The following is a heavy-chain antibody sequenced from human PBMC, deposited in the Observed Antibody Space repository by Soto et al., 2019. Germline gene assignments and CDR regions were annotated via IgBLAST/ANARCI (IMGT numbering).Heavy chain of an antibody. J-gene: IGHJ6*02. CDR2: INSDGSST. D-gene: IGHD3-10*01. CDR3: ARDVVVRGAYYSYYGMDV. CDR1: GFTFSSYW. V-gene: IGHV3-74*01. Sequence: EVPLVESGGGLVQPGGSLRLSCAASGFTFSSYWMHWVRQAPGKGLVWVSRINSDGSSTSYADSVKARFTISRDNAKNPLYGQMNRLRAEDSAVYYCARDVVVRGAYYSYYGMDVWGHGTTVTVSS.